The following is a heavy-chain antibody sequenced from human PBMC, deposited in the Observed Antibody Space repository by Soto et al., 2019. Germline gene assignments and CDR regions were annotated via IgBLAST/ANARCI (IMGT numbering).Heavy chain of an antibody. J-gene: IGHJ3*02. CDR2: IYYSGST. D-gene: IGHD6-13*01. Sequence: PSETLSLTCTVSGGSISSYYWSWIRQPPGKGLEWIGYIYYSGSTNYNPSLKSRVTISVDTSKNQFSLKLSSVPAADTAVYYCARRYSSAFDIWGQGTMVTVSS. CDR3: ARRYSSAFDI. V-gene: IGHV4-59*08. CDR1: GGSISSYY.